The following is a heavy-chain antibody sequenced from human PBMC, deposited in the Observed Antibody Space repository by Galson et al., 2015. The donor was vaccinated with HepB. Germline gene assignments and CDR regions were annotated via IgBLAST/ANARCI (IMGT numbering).Heavy chain of an antibody. CDR2: ISGSGGST. CDR3: AKDHYCSSTSCYRAFDY. Sequence: SLRLSCAASGFTFNNYAMSWVRQAPGKGLEWVSAISGSGGSTYYADSVKGRFTISRDNSKNTLYLQMNSLRAEDTAVYYCAKDHYCSSTSCYRAFDYWGQGTLVTVSS. CDR1: GFTFNNYA. J-gene: IGHJ4*02. D-gene: IGHD2-2*02. V-gene: IGHV3-23*01.